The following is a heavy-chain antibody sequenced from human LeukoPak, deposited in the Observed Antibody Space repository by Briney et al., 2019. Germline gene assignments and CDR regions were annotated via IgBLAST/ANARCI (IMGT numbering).Heavy chain of an antibody. CDR1: GFTFSSYS. CDR2: ISSGSSYI. J-gene: IGHJ4*02. Sequence: GGSLRLSCAASGFTFSSYSMNWVRQAPGRGLEWVSSISSGSSYIYYADSVKGRFTISRDNAKNSLYLQMNSLRAEDTAVYYCARRDCSGGSCPPLYYFDYWGQGTLVTVSS. V-gene: IGHV3-21*01. CDR3: ARRDCSGGSCPPLYYFDY. D-gene: IGHD2-15*01.